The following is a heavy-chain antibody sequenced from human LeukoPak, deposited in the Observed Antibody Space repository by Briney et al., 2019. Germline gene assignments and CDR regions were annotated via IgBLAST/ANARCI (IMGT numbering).Heavy chain of an antibody. CDR3: ARVWTRRTLYYYDSSGYYPFDY. Sequence: WASVKVSCKASGYTFTGYYMHWVRQAPGQGLEWMGWINPNSGGTNYAQKFQGRVTMTRDTSISTAYMELSRLRSDDTAVYYCARVWTRRTLYYYDSSGYYPFDYWGQGTLVTVSS. V-gene: IGHV1-2*02. D-gene: IGHD3-22*01. CDR1: GYTFTGYY. CDR2: INPNSGGT. J-gene: IGHJ4*02.